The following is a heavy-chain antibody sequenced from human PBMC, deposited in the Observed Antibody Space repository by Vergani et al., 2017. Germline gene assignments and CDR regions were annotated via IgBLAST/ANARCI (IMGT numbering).Heavy chain of an antibody. CDR2: INHSGST. J-gene: IGHJ4*02. V-gene: IGHV4-34*01. D-gene: IGHD3-10*01. CDR1: GGSFSGYY. Sequence: QVQLQQWGAGLLKPSETLSLTCAVYGGSFSGYYWSWIRQPPGKGLEWIGEINHSGSTNYNPSLKSRVTISVDTSKNQFSLKLSSVTAADTAVYYCAIAVPKRHDYGSGSYSPRFDYWGQGTLVTVSS. CDR3: AIAVPKRHDYGSGSYSPRFDY.